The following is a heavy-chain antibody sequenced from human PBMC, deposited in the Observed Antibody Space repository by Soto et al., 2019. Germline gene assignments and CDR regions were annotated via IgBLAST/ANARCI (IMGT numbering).Heavy chain of an antibody. V-gene: IGHV4-30-4*01. CDR2: IYYSGST. CDR3: ARSMGFGEPFNWFDP. D-gene: IGHD3-10*01. CDR1: GGSISSGDYY. J-gene: IGHJ5*02. Sequence: TLSLTCTVSGGSISSGDYYWSWIRQPPGKGLEWIGYIYYSGSTYYNPSLKSRVTISVDTSKNQFSLKLSSVTAADTAVYYCARSMGFGEPFNWFDPWGQGTLVTVSS.